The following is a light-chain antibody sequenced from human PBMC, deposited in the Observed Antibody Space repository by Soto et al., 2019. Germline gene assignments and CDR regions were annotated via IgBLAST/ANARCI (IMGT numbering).Light chain of an antibody. CDR2: DVS. CDR1: SSVVGGYNY. J-gene: IGLJ1*01. CDR3: SSYTSSSLHV. Sequence: QSVLTQPASVSGSPGQLITISCTGTSSVVGGYNYVSWYQQHPGKAPKLMIYDVSNRPSGVSNRFSGSKSGNTASLTISGLQAEDEADYYCSSYTSSSLHVFGTGTKVTVL. V-gene: IGLV2-14*03.